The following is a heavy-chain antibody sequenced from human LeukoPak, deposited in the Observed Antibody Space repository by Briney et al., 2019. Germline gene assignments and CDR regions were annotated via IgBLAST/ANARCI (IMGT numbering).Heavy chain of an antibody. V-gene: IGHV3-7*01. J-gene: IGHJ6*02. CDR3: ARDSPPSHYGMDV. CDR2: IKQDGSEK. CDR1: GFTFSSYW. Sequence: GGSLRLSCAASGFTFSSYWMSWVRQAPGKGLEWVANIKQDGSEKYYVDSVKGRFTISRDNAKNPLYLQMNSLRAEDTAVYYCARDSPPSHYGMDVWGQGTTVTVSS.